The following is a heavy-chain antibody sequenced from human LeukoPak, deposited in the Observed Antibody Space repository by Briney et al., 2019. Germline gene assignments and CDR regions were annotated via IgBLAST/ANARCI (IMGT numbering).Heavy chain of an antibody. CDR2: IYYSGST. CDR1: GGSISSSSYY. D-gene: IGHD6-13*01. J-gene: IGHJ4*02. Sequence: SETLSLTCTVSGGSISSSSYYWGWIRQPPGKGLEWIGSIYYSGSTYYNPSLKSRVTISVDTSKNQFSLKLSSVTAADTAVYYCARELAAAGAHPDYWGQGTLVTVSS. V-gene: IGHV4-39*07. CDR3: ARELAAAGAHPDY.